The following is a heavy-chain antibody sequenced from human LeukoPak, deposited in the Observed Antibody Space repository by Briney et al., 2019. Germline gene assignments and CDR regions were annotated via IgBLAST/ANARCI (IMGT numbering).Heavy chain of an antibody. V-gene: IGHV3-48*01. CDR2: ISSSSSTI. CDR1: GFTFSSYS. D-gene: IGHD6-6*01. J-gene: IGHJ4*02. CDR3: ARDFGSSSSGSDY. Sequence: PGGSLRLSCEASGFTFSSYSMNWVRQAPGKGLEWVSYISSSSSTIYYADSVKGRFTISRDNAKNSLYQQMNSLRAEDTAVYYCARDFGSSSSGSDYWGQGTLVTVSS.